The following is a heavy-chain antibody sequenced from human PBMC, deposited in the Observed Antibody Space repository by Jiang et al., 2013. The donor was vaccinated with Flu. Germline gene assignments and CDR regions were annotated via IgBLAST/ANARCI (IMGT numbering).Heavy chain of an antibody. CDR2: ISGSGGST. D-gene: IGHD1-1*01. CDR3: AKGGNVGTRNYFDY. V-gene: IGHV3-23*01. J-gene: IGHJ4*02. Sequence: ISGSGGSTYYADSVKGRFTISRDNSKNTLYLQMNSLRAEDTAVYYCAKGGNVGTRNYFDYWGQGTLVTVSS.